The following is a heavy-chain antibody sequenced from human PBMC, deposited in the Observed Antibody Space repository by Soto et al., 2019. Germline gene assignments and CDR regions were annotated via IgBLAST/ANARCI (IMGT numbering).Heavy chain of an antibody. V-gene: IGHV1-69*01. J-gene: IGHJ6*02. CDR2: IIPIFGTA. D-gene: IGHD6-13*01. CDR1: GGTFSSYA. Sequence: VKVSCKASGGTFSSYAISWVRQAPGQGLEWMGGIIPIFGTANYAQKFQGRVTITADESTSTAYMELSRLRSDDTAVYYCARGLYSSTRIYGMDVWGQGTTVTVSS. CDR3: ARGLYSSTRIYGMDV.